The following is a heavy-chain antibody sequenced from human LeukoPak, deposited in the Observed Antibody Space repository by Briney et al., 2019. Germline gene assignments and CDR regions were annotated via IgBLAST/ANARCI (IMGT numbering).Heavy chain of an antibody. V-gene: IGHV3-21*01. J-gene: IGHJ3*02. CDR1: GFTFSSYS. CDR3: ARDGAAAGNHFGVTDAFDS. D-gene: IGHD6-13*01. Sequence: GGSLRLSCAASGFTFSSYSMNWVRQAPGKGLEWVSSISSSSSYTYYADSVKGRFTISRDNAKNSLYLQMNSLRAEDTAVYYCARDGAAAGNHFGVTDAFDSWGQGTMVTVSS. CDR2: ISSSSSYT.